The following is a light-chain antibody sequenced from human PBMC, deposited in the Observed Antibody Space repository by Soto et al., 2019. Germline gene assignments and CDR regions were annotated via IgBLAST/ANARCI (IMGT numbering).Light chain of an antibody. CDR3: SSYTTSSTWV. J-gene: IGLJ3*02. CDR1: SSDVGAYNY. CDR2: EVS. Sequence: QSVLTQPASVSGSPGQSITISCTGTSSDVGAYNYVSWYQQHPGKAPKLMICEVSNRPSGVSNRFSGSKSDNTASLTISGLQAEDEADYYCSSYTTSSTWVFGGGTKLTVL. V-gene: IGLV2-14*01.